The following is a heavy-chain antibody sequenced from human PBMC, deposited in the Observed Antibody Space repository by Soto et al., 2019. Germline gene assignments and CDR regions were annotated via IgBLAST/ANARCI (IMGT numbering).Heavy chain of an antibody. CDR1: GYTFTSYG. Sequence: QVQLVQSGAEVKKPGASVTVSCKASGYTFTSYGISWVRQAPGQGLEWMGWISAYNGNTNYAQKLQGRVTMTTDTSTSTAYMELRSLRSDDTAVYYCARVSSEPGRGYLGPRQNNWFDPWGQGTLVTVSS. J-gene: IGHJ5*02. D-gene: IGHD3-10*01. CDR2: ISAYNGNT. CDR3: ARVSSEPGRGYLGPRQNNWFDP. V-gene: IGHV1-18*01.